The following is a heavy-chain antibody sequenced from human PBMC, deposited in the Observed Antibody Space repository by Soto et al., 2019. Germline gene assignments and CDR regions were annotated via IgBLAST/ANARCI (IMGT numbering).Heavy chain of an antibody. CDR3: GGGGDY. Sequence: EVQLLESGGGLVQPGGSLRLSCAASGFTFSSYEMNWVRQAPGKGLEWVSHISGSGNTIYYADSVKGRFTISRDNAKNSLYRQMDSLGADDTAVYYCGGGGDYWGQGAPVTVSS. J-gene: IGHJ4*02. CDR1: GFTFSSYE. CDR2: ISGSGNTI. V-gene: IGHV3-48*03. D-gene: IGHD3-16*01.